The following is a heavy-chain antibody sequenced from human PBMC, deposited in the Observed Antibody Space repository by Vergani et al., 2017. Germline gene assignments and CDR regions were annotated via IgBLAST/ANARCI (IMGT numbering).Heavy chain of an antibody. Sequence: QVHLVESGGGVVQPGRSLRLSCVVSGFTSSYYSMHWVRQAPGKGLEWVAVISYDGTQKYYADSVKGRFTISRDNSKSTLYLQMNSLRTEDTAVYYCATKSCVTPGCQIGYFREWVQGTLVTVSS. J-gene: IGHJ1*01. V-gene: IGHV3-30*03. CDR2: ISYDGTQK. D-gene: IGHD1-1*01. CDR3: ATKSCVTPGCQIGYFRE. CDR1: GFTSSYYS.